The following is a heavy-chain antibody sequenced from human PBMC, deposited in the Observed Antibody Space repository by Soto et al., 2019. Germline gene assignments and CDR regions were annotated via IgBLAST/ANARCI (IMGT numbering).Heavy chain of an antibody. J-gene: IGHJ6*02. V-gene: IGHV4-30-4*02. CDR3: ARDRGALGFYDSGGYYSYGMDV. D-gene: IGHD3-22*01. CDR1: GGSIRSGEYY. CDR2: IYYGGST. Sequence: SETLSLTCSVSGGSIRSGEYYWSRIRQPPGKGLEWIGYIYYGGSTYYTPSLKSRLTITIDTSKNQFSLQLSSVTAADTAVYYCARDRGALGFYDSGGYYSYGMDVWGQGTTVS.